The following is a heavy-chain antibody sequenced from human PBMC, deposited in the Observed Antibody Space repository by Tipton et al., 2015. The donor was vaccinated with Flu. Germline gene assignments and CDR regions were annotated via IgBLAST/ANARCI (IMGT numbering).Heavy chain of an antibody. CDR3: ARHKFAADSSGWYAYWYFDL. CDR1: GGSISSYY. CDR2: IYTSGST. J-gene: IGHJ2*01. D-gene: IGHD6-19*01. V-gene: IGHV4-4*07. Sequence: LSLTCTVSGGSISSYYWSWIRQPAGKGLEWIGRIYTSGSTNYNPSLKSRVTMSVDTSKNQSSLKLSSVTAADTAVYYCARHKFAADSSGWYAYWYFDLWGRGTLVTVSS.